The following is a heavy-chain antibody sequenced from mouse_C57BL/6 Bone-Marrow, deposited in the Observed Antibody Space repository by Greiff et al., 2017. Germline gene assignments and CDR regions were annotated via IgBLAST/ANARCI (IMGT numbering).Heavy chain of an antibody. J-gene: IGHJ3*01. CDR1: GYTFTSYG. Sequence: LVESGAELARPGASVKLSCKASGYTFTSYGISWVKQRTGQGLEWIGEIYPRSGNTYYNEKFKGKATLTADKSSSTAYMELRSLTSEDSAVYFCARDTTVVPFAYWGQGTLVTVSA. V-gene: IGHV1-81*01. CDR3: ARDTTVVPFAY. D-gene: IGHD1-1*01. CDR2: IYPRSGNT.